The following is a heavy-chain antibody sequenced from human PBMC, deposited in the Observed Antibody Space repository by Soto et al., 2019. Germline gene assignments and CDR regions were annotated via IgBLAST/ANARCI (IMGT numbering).Heavy chain of an antibody. Sequence: EVQLVESGGGLVKPGGSLRLSCAASGFTFSTYNMNWVRQAPGKGLEWVSSISSSSSYIYYADSVKGRFTISRDNAKNCLYRQMNSLRDEDPAVYYCARGVAVAGTNYLDYWGQGTLVTVSS. CDR1: GFTFSTYN. CDR3: ARGVAVAGTNYLDY. J-gene: IGHJ4*02. D-gene: IGHD6-19*01. CDR2: ISSSSSYI. V-gene: IGHV3-21*01.